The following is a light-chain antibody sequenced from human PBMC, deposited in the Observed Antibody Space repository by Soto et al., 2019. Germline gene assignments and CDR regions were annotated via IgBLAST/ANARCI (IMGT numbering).Light chain of an antibody. J-gene: IGLJ3*02. Sequence: QSALTQPASVSGSPGQSITISCTGTSSDLDGYNYVSWYQYHPGKAPKLIIYAVYQRPSGVPDRFLGSKYGNTAALTVSGLQAEDDADYYCFSYAGNDNWVFGGGTKLTVL. V-gene: IGLV2-8*01. CDR3: FSYAGNDNWV. CDR1: SSDLDGYNY. CDR2: AVY.